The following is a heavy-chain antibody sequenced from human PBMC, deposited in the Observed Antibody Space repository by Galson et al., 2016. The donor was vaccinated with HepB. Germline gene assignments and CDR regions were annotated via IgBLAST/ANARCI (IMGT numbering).Heavy chain of an antibody. J-gene: IGHJ4*02. CDR3: ARGIVVAV. D-gene: IGHD2-15*01. V-gene: IGHV3-53*01. Sequence: SLRLSCAASGFSVSSNDVSWVRQDPGKGLEWVSVIYSIGSTNYADSVKGRFTIYRDNSKNTVYLQMNSLRVEDPAVYYCARGIVVAVWGQGTLVTVSS. CDR2: IYSIGST. CDR1: GFSVSSND.